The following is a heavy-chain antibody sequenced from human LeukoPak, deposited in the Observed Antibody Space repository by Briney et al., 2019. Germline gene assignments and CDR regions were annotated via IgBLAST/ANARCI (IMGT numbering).Heavy chain of an antibody. V-gene: IGHV4-4*07. CDR3: ARERSTIFGVVESMDV. D-gene: IGHD3-3*01. CDR1: GGSISSYY. Sequence: SETLSLTCTVSGGSISSYYWSWIRQPAGKGLEWIGRIYTSGSTNYNPSLKSRVTMSVDTSKNQFSLKLSSVTAADTAVYYCARERSTIFGVVESMDVWGKGTTVTVSS. CDR2: IYTSGST. J-gene: IGHJ6*04.